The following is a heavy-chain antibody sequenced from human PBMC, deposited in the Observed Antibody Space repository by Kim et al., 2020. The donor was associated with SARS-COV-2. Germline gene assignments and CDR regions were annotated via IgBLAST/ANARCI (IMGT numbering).Heavy chain of an antibody. CDR3: ARGVFKTGFDV. CDR1: GFTLRSYW. V-gene: IGHV3-74*01. Sequence: GGSLRLSCAASGFTLRSYWINWVRQAPGKGLVWVSRIGGDGISTHYADSVKGRFTVSRDNDDNTVYLQMNSLRADDTAVYYCARGVFKTGFDVWGQGTTVTVSS. CDR2: IGGDGIST. J-gene: IGHJ6*02. D-gene: IGHD3-10*02.